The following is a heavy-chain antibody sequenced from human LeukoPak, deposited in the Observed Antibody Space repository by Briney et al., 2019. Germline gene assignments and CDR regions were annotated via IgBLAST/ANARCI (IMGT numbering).Heavy chain of an antibody. CDR2: IRYDGSNK. CDR3: AKDRSDFWSGYAVDY. D-gene: IGHD3-3*01. V-gene: IGHV3-30*02. CDR1: GFTFSSYG. J-gene: IGHJ4*02. Sequence: GGSLRLSCAASGFTFSSYGMHWVRQAPGKGLEWVAFIRYDGSNKYYADSVKGRFTISRDNSKNTLYLQMNSLRAEDTAVCYCAKDRSDFWSGYAVDYWGRGTLVTVSS.